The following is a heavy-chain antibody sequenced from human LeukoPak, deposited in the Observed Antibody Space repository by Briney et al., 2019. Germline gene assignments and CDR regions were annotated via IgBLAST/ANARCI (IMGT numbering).Heavy chain of an antibody. CDR1: GGSLSSSSYY. Sequence: SETLSLTCTVSGGSLSSSSYYWGWIRQPPGKGLEWIGSIYYSGSTYYNPSLKSRVTISVDTSKNQFSLKLSSVTAADTAVYYCARRSIAAAGPFDPWGQGTLVTVSS. J-gene: IGHJ5*02. CDR2: IYYSGST. V-gene: IGHV4-39*01. D-gene: IGHD6-13*01. CDR3: ARRSIAAAGPFDP.